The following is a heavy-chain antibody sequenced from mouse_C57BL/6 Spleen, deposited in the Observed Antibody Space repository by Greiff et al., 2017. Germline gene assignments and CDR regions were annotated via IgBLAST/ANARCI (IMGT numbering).Heavy chain of an antibody. D-gene: IGHD2-5*01. Sequence: QVQLQQPGTELVKPGASVKLSCKASGYTFTSYWMHWVKQRPGQGLEWIGNINPSNGGTNYNEKFKSKATLNVDKSSSTAYLRLSSMPSEDSAVYYCARSPAYYSNYGFAYWGQGTLVTVSA. CDR3: ARSPAYYSNYGFAY. J-gene: IGHJ3*01. CDR1: GYTFTSYW. V-gene: IGHV1-53*01. CDR2: INPSNGGT.